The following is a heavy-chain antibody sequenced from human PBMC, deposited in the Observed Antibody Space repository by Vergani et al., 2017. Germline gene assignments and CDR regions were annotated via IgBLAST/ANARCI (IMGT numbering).Heavy chain of an antibody. CDR3: AGSDITIFGVVIIRGYYYYGMDV. D-gene: IGHD3-3*01. CDR2: IIPIFGTA. V-gene: IGHV1-69*01. J-gene: IGHJ6*02. Sequence: QVQLLRSGAEVKKPGSSVKVSCKASGGTFSSYAISWVRQAPGQGLEWMGGIIPIFGTANYAQKFQGRVTITADESTSTAYMEMSSLRSEDTAVYYCAGSDITIFGVVIIRGYYYYGMDVWGQG. CDR1: GGTFSSYA.